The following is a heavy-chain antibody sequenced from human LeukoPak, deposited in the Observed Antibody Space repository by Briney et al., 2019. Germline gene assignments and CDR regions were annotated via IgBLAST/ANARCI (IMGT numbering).Heavy chain of an antibody. D-gene: IGHD1-26*01. V-gene: IGHV3-23*01. CDR3: AKSASGSYYAAPDY. J-gene: IGHJ4*02. CDR2: ISGSGGST. CDR1: GFTFSSYA. Sequence: GGSLRLSCAASGFTFSSYAMSSVRQAPGKGLEWVSAISGSGGSTYYADSVKGRFTISRDNSKNTLYLQMNSLRAEDTAVYYCAKSASGSYYAAPDYWGQGTLVTVSS.